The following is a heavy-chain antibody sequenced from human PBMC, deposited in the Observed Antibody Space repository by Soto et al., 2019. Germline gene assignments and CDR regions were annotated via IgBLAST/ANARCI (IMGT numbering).Heavy chain of an antibody. D-gene: IGHD3-10*01. V-gene: IGHV4-59*01. CDR3: ARALYYYGSGSIPSAVYYFDY. Sequence: PSETLSPTCTVSGGSISSYYLSWIRQPPGKGLEWIGYIYYSGSTNYNPSLKGRVTISVDTSKNQFSLKLSSVTAADTAVYYCARALYYYGSGSIPSAVYYFDYWGQGTRVTVSS. J-gene: IGHJ4*02. CDR2: IYYSGST. CDR1: GGSISSYY.